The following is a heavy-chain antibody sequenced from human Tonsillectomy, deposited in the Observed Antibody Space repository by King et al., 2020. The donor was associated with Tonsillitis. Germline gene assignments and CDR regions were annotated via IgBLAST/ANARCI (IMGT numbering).Heavy chain of an antibody. CDR1: GFTFSSYS. Sequence: VQLVESGGGLVQPGGSLRLSCAASGFTFSSYSMNWVRQAPGKGLEWVSYISSSSSTIYYADSVKGRFTISRDNAKNSLYLQMNSLRAEDTAVYYCARDDITMIDSYGMDVWGQGTTVTVSS. D-gene: IGHD3-22*01. CDR2: ISSSSSTI. CDR3: ARDDITMIDSYGMDV. V-gene: IGHV3-48*01. J-gene: IGHJ6*02.